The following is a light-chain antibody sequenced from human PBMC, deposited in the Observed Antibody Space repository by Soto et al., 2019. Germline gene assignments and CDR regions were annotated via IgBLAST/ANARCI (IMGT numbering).Light chain of an antibody. CDR2: AAS. CDR3: QQSYSTPLT. CDR1: QSISSY. Sequence: DIQLTQSPSSLSASVGDRVTITCRACQSISSYVNWYQQKPGKAPKLLIYAASSLQSGVPSMFSGSGSGTDVTLTISSLQPEDVATYDCQQSYSTPLTFGGGTKVDIK. V-gene: IGKV1-39*01. J-gene: IGKJ4*01.